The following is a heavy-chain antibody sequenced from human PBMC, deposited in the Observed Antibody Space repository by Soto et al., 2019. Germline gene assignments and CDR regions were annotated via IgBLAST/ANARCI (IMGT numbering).Heavy chain of an antibody. CDR2: ISSSSSTI. D-gene: IGHD3-10*01. CDR3: AREELLWFGELQYYFDY. CDR1: GFTFSSYS. Sequence: HPGGSLRLSCAASGFTFSSYSMNWVRQAPGKGLEWVSYISSSSSTIYYADSVKGRFTISRDNAKNSLYLQMNSLRAEDTAVYYCAREELLWFGELQYYFDYWGHGTLVTVSS. V-gene: IGHV3-48*01. J-gene: IGHJ4*01.